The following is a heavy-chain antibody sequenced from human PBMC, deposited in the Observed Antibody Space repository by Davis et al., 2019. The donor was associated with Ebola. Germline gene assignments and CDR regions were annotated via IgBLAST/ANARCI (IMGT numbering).Heavy chain of an antibody. J-gene: IGHJ4*02. CDR3: AKGSIAEALFDY. CDR1: GFTFSSDW. V-gene: IGHV3-74*01. Sequence: GESLKISCAASGFTFSSDWMHWVRQAPGKGLVWVSRINSDGTSTSYADSVKGRFTISRDNAKNTLYLQMNSLRAEDTAVYYCAKGSIAEALFDYWGQGTLVTVSS. D-gene: IGHD6-19*01. CDR2: INSDGTST.